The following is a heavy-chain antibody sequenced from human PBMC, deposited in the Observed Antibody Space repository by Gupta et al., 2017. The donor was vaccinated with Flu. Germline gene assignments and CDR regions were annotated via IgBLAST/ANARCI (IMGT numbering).Heavy chain of an antibody. J-gene: IGHJ6*02. Sequence: DVELVESGGGLVKPGESLRLSCAGSGFSFSDYSMSWVRQAPGRGLEWVSSITSDSRSTYYADPLKGRFTISRDNAENILHLQMNSLRGEDTAVYYCARYYDSRGYFDYYGMDVWGQGTTVTVSS. CDR3: ARYYDSRGYFDYYGMDV. D-gene: IGHD3-22*01. CDR1: GFSFSDYS. CDR2: ITSDSRST. V-gene: IGHV3-21*02.